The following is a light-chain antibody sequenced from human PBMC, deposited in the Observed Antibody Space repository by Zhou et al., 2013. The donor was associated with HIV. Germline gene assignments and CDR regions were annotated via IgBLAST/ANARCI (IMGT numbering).Light chain of an antibody. Sequence: VLTQSPGTLHLSPGERAALSCRASQSVGNELAWYQQRPGLPPRLVIYDASNRASGIPARFSGSGSGTDFTLTISSLEPEDSAVYYCQQRSNWPITFGQGTRL. CDR3: QQRSNWPIT. CDR1: QSVGNE. CDR2: DAS. J-gene: IGKJ5*01. V-gene: IGKV3-11*01.